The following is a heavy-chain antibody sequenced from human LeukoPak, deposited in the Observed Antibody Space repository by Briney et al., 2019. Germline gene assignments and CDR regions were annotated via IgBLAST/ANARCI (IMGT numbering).Heavy chain of an antibody. Sequence: ASVKVSCKASGYTFTGYYMHWVRQAPGQGLEWMGWINPNSGGTNYAQKFRGWVTMTRDTSISTAYMELSRLRSDDTAVYYCARVEPGAAAGVFDYWGQGTLVTVSS. CDR3: ARVEPGAAAGVFDY. V-gene: IGHV1-2*04. D-gene: IGHD6-13*01. J-gene: IGHJ4*02. CDR1: GYTFTGYY. CDR2: INPNSGGT.